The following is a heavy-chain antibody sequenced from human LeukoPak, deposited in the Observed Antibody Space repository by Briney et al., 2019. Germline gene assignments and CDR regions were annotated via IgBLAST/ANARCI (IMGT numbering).Heavy chain of an antibody. CDR2: IYSSGST. CDR1: GASISSGSNY. CDR3: ARRRKNSSGYSYMDV. J-gene: IGHJ6*03. D-gene: IGHD3-22*01. Sequence: SETLSLTCSVSGASISSGSNYWGWIRQPPGKTLEWIGSIYSSGSTYYNPSLKSRVTISVDTSKNQFSLKLSSVTAADTAVYYCARRRKNSSGYSYMDVWGKGTTVTISS. V-gene: IGHV4-39*01.